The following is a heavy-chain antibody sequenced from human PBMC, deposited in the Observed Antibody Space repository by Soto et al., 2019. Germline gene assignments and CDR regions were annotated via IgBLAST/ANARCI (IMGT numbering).Heavy chain of an antibody. Sequence: QVQLVQSGAEVKKPGSSVKVSCKASGGSFGNYIITWVRQAPGQGLEWMGGIIPTLGTANYPQKFQGRVTLTADKSTSTAYMELSSLRSEDTALYFCGREVARRDDNYGIDVWGQGTTVTVSS. CDR2: IIPTLGTA. V-gene: IGHV1-69*06. D-gene: IGHD5-12*01. CDR1: GGSFGNYI. J-gene: IGHJ6*02. CDR3: GREVARRDDNYGIDV.